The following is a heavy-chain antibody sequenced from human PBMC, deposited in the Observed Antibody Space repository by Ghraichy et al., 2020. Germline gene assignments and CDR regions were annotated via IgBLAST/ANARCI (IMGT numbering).Heavy chain of an antibody. V-gene: IGHV1-69*13. CDR1: GGTFSSYA. Sequence: SVKVSCKASGGTFSSYAISWVRQSPGQGLEWMGGIIPIFGTANYAQKFQGRVTITADESTSTAYMELSSLRSEDTAVYYCARVGTLEDTAMVNYYGMDVWGQGTMVTAAS. J-gene: IGHJ6*02. CDR2: IIPIFGTA. D-gene: IGHD5-18*01. CDR3: ARVGTLEDTAMVNYYGMDV.